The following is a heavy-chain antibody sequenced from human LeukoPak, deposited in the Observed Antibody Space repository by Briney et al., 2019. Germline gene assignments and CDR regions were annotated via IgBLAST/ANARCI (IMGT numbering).Heavy chain of an antibody. J-gene: IGHJ4*02. Sequence: PGGSLRLSCAASGFTFSDYYMSWIRQAPGKGLEWVSYISSSSSYTNYADSVKGRFTISRDNAKNSLYLQMNSLRAEDTAVYYCARDRGYYYDSSGYYDYWGQGTLVTVSS. CDR1: GFTFSDYY. V-gene: IGHV3-11*06. CDR2: ISSSSSYT. D-gene: IGHD3-22*01. CDR3: ARDRGYYYDSSGYYDY.